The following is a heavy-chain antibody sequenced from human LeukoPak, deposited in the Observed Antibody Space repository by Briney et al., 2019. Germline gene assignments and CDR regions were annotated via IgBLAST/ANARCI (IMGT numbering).Heavy chain of an antibody. V-gene: IGHV4-59*01. CDR2: IYYSGST. Sequence: SETLSLTCTVSGGSISSYYWSWIWQPPGKGLEWIGYIYYSGSTNYNPSLKSRVTISVDTSKNQFSLKLSSVTAADTAVYYCARDDQGGYDNWGQGTLVTVSS. CDR3: ARDDQGGYDN. J-gene: IGHJ4*02. CDR1: GGSISSYY. D-gene: IGHD5-12*01.